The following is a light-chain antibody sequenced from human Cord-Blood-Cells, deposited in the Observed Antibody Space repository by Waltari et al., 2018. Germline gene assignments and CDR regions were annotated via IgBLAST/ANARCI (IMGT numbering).Light chain of an antibody. CDR1: QSISSY. CDR2: AAS. J-gene: IGKJ4*01. CDR3: QQSDSTPLT. V-gene: IGKV1-39*01. Sequence: DIQITQSPSSLSASVGDRVTITCRASQSISSYLNWYQQKPGKAPKLLIYAASSLQSGVPSRFSGSGSGTDFTLTISSLQPEYFATYYCQQSDSTPLTFGGGTKVEIK.